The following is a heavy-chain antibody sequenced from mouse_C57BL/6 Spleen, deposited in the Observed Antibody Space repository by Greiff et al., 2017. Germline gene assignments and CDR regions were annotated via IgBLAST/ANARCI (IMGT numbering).Heavy chain of an antibody. CDR1: GYTFTSYW. CDR3: ARSLYGNFYFDY. V-gene: IGHV1-69*01. Sequence: VQLQQPGAELVMPGASVKLSCKASGYTFTSYWMHWVKQRPGQGLEWIGEIDPSDSYTNYNQKFKGKSTLTVDKSSSTAYMQLSSLTSEDSAVYYCARSLYGNFYFDYWGQGTTLTVSS. J-gene: IGHJ2*01. D-gene: IGHD2-1*01. CDR2: IDPSDSYT.